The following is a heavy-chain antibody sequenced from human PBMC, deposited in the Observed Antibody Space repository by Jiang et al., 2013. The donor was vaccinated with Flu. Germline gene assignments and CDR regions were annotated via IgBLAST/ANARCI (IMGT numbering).Heavy chain of an antibody. J-gene: IGHJ3*02. CDR2: ISAYNGNT. V-gene: IGHV1-18*01. CDR1: GYTFTSYG. CDR3: ARDRYSSSSFGDAFDI. D-gene: IGHD6-13*01. Sequence: SVKVSCKASGYTFTSYGISWVRQAPGQGLEWMGWISAYNGNTNYAQKLQGRVTMTTDTSTSTAYMELRSLRSDDTAVYYCARDRYSSSSFGDAFDIWGQGTMVTVSS.